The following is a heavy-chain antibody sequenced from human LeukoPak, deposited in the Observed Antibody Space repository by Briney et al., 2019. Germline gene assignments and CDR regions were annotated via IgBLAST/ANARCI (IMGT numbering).Heavy chain of an antibody. Sequence: GGSLRLSCAASGFTFDDYAMHWVRQAPGKGLVWVSRIVSDGSNTIYADSVKGRFTISRDNAKNTLYLQMNSLRVEDTAVYYCARGRPHGNDYWGQGTLVTVSS. J-gene: IGHJ4*02. D-gene: IGHD4-23*01. V-gene: IGHV3-74*01. CDR2: IVSDGSNT. CDR3: ARGRPHGNDY. CDR1: GFTFDDYA.